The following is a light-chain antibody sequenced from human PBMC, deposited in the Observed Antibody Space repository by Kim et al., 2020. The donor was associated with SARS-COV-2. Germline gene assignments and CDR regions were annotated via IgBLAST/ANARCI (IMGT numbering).Light chain of an antibody. Sequence: GQTVATDSTPRSGHVASNYVQWYHQRPSSSSPVMIFSNNHTPSGVPPRQSSSTDGSTHSASPTISAQKMEDEADYSCQCFESNIQVFGGGTQLTVL. CDR3: QCFESNIQV. V-gene: IGLV6-57*01. J-gene: IGLJ3*02. CDR2: SNN. CDR1: SGHVASNY.